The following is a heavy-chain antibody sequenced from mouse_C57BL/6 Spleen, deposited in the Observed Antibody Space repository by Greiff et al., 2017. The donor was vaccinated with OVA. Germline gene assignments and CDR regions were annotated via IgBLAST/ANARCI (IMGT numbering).Heavy chain of an antibody. J-gene: IGHJ3*01. CDR1: GYTFTSYW. Sequence: QVQLQQPGAELVRPGSSVKLSCKASGYTFTSYWMHWVKQRPIQGLEWIGNIDPSDSETHYNQKFKDKATLTVDKSSSTAYMQLSSLTSEDSAVYYCARAGDYALAYWGQGTLVTVSA. D-gene: IGHD2-4*01. CDR3: ARAGDYALAY. V-gene: IGHV1-52*01. CDR2: IDPSDSET.